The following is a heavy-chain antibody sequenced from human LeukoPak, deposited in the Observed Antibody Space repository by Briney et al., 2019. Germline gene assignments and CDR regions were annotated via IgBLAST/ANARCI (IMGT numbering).Heavy chain of an antibody. V-gene: IGHV5-51*01. Sequence: PGESLKISCKGSGYSFTSYSIGWVRQMPGKGLEWMGLIYPGDSDTKSSPSFQGQVTFSADKSINTAYLQWTSLKASDTAMYYCARFEVNYEDNRSFYYFDYWGQGTLVTVSS. J-gene: IGHJ4*02. CDR3: ARFEVNYEDNRSFYYFDY. CDR1: GYSFTSYS. D-gene: IGHD3-3*01. CDR2: IYPGDSDT.